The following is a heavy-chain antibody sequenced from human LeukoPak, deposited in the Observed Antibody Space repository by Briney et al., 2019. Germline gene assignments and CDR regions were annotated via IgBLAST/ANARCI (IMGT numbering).Heavy chain of an antibody. Sequence: ASVKVSCKASGGTFSSYAISWVRQAPGQGLEWMGRIIPILGIANYAQKFQGRVTITVDKSTSTAYMELSSLRSEDTAVYYCVLSAMPYYYGMDVWGQGTTVTVSS. CDR2: IIPILGIA. J-gene: IGHJ6*01. D-gene: IGHD2-2*01. V-gene: IGHV1-69*04. CDR1: GGTFSSYA. CDR3: VLSAMPYYYGMDV.